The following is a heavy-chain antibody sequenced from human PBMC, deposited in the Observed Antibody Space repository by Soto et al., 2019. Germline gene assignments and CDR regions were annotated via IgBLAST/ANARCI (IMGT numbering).Heavy chain of an antibody. V-gene: IGHV3-33*01. J-gene: IGHJ4*02. CDR3: ARSIRAGGAGTTAVDY. D-gene: IGHD1-7*01. Sequence: GRPLRLSCAASGLTFSSYGMHWVCQAPDKGLEWVAVIWYDGSNKCYADAVKGRFTISRDNSKNTLYLQMSSLRGEDTAVYYCARSIRAGGAGTTAVDYWGQGTLVTVSS. CDR1: GLTFSSYG. CDR2: IWYDGSNK.